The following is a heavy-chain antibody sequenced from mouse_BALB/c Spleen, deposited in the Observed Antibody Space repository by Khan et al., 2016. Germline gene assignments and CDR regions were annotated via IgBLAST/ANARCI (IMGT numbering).Heavy chain of an antibody. D-gene: IGHD1-2*01. J-gene: IGHJ4*01. Sequence: EVELVVSGGGLAQPGGSLKLSCAASGFTFSSYTMSWVRQTPEKRLEWVAYISNGGGRTYYPDTVKGRFTISRDNAKNTLYLQMSSLKSEDTAMYYCARHGDYGYYAMDYWGQGTSVTVAS. V-gene: IGHV5-12-2*01. CDR2: ISNGGGRT. CDR1: GFTFSSYT. CDR3: ARHGDYGYYAMDY.